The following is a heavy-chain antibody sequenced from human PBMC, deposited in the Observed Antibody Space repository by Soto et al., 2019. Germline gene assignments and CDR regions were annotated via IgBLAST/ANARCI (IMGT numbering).Heavy chain of an antibody. D-gene: IGHD6-13*01. CDR1: GYTFTSYG. J-gene: IGHJ4*02. CDR2: ISAYNGNT. CDR3: AREEPEADTGEFDY. V-gene: IGHV1-18*01. Sequence: QVQLVQSGAEVKKPGASVKVSCKASGYTFTSYGISWVRQAPGQGLEWMGWISAYNGNTNYAQKLQGRVTMTTDTTPTTTSMRLRSPRPDGKAAHYCAREEPEADTGEFDYCGQGTLVTVSS.